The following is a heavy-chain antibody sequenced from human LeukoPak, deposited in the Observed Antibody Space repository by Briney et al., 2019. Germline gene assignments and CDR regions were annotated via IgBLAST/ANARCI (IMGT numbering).Heavy chain of an antibody. Sequence: KPSETLSLTCTVSGGSISSYYWSWIRQPAGKGLEWIGRIYTSGSTNYNPSLKSRVTISVDTSKNQFSLKLSSVTAADTAVYYCARDVYCSSTSCYYGAYYYYYSMDVWGKGTTVTVSS. CDR3: ARDVYCSSTSCYYGAYYYYYSMDV. V-gene: IGHV4-4*07. CDR2: IYTSGST. CDR1: GGSISSYY. J-gene: IGHJ6*03. D-gene: IGHD2-2*01.